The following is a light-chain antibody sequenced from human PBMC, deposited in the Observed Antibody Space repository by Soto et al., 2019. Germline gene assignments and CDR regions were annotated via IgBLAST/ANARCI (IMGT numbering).Light chain of an antibody. CDR2: GAS. V-gene: IGKV3-20*01. Sequence: EIVLTQSPGTLSLSPGKRATLSCRASQSVSSRYLAWYQQKPGQAPRLIIYGASSRATGIPDRFSGSGSGTEFTLTISRLEPEDFAVYYCQQYDNWPPIPFGQVPRLDSK. CDR1: QSVSSRY. J-gene: IGKJ5*01. CDR3: QQYDNWPPIP.